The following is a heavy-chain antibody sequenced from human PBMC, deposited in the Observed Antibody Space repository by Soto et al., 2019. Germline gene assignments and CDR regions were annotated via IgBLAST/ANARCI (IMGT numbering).Heavy chain of an antibody. Sequence: PSETLSLTCTVSGGSISSGGYYWSWIRQHPGKGLEWIGYIYYSGSTYYNPSLKSRVTISVDTSKNQFSLKLSSVTAADTAVYYCARAPSLELRYFDWLSDHFDYWGQGTLVTVSS. J-gene: IGHJ4*02. D-gene: IGHD3-9*01. CDR2: IYYSGST. CDR3: ARAPSLELRYFDWLSDHFDY. CDR1: GGSISSGGYY. V-gene: IGHV4-31*03.